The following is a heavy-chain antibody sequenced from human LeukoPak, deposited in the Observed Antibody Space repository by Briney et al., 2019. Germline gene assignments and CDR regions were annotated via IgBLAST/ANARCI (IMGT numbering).Heavy chain of an antibody. CDR2: ISSSSSYI. V-gene: IGHV3-21*06. CDR1: GFTFSSYT. D-gene: IGHD1-1*01. Sequence: GGSLRLPCAASGFTFSSYTMNWVRQAPGKGLEWVSSISSSSSYIHYADSVKGRFTISRDNAENSLFLRMNSLRDEDTAMYFCSRAPAETGAATGTFGYWGQGTLVTVSS. J-gene: IGHJ4*02. CDR3: SRAPAETGAATGTFGY.